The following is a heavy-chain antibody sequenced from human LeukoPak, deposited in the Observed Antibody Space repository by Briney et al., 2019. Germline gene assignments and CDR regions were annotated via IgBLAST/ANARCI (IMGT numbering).Heavy chain of an antibody. J-gene: IGHJ4*02. V-gene: IGHV4-39*01. CDR1: GGSISSSSYY. CDR2: IYYSGST. Sequence: SETLSLTCTVSGGSISSSSYYWGWIRQPPGKGLEWIGSIYYSGSTYYNPSLKSRVTISVDTSKDQFSLKLSSVTAADTAVYYCARREGSSGYYWGQGTLVTVSS. D-gene: IGHD3-22*01. CDR3: ARREGSSGYY.